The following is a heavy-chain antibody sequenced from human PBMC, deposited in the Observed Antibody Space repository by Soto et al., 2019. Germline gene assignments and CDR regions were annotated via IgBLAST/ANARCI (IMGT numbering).Heavy chain of an antibody. J-gene: IGHJ4*02. CDR2: ISSSGSTI. CDR3: ARVRGPYYDFWSGSEVYFDY. CDR1: GFTFSDYY. V-gene: IGHV3-11*01. Sequence: GGSLRLSCAASGFTFSDYYMSWIRQAPGKGLEWVSYISSSGSTIYYADSVKGRFTISRDNAKNSLYLQMNSLRAEDTAVYYCARVRGPYYDFWSGSEVYFDYWGQGTLVTVSS. D-gene: IGHD3-3*01.